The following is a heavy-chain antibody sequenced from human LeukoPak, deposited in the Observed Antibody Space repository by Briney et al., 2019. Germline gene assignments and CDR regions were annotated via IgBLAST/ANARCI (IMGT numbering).Heavy chain of an antibody. J-gene: IGHJ5*02. Sequence: KPSETLSLTCAVYGGSFSGYYWSWIRQPPGKGLEWIGEINHSGSTNYNPSLKSRVTISVDTSKNQFSLKLSSVTAADTAVYYCARLIVGATRGFDPWGQGTLVTVSS. CDR2: INHSGST. CDR3: ARLIVGATRGFDP. CDR1: GGSFSGYY. D-gene: IGHD1-26*01. V-gene: IGHV4-34*01.